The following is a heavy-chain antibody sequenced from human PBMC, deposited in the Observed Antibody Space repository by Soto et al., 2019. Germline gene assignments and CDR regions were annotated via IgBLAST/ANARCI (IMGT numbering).Heavy chain of an antibody. D-gene: IGHD3-10*01. Sequence: SETLSLTCTVSGGSISSGGYYWSWIRQHPGKGLEWIGYIYYSGSTYYNQSLKSRVTISVDTSKNKFSLKLSSVTAADTAVYYCARAIVRGVSTFDYWGQGTLVTVSS. CDR1: GGSISSGGYY. V-gene: IGHV4-31*03. J-gene: IGHJ4*02. CDR3: ARAIVRGVSTFDY. CDR2: IYYSGST.